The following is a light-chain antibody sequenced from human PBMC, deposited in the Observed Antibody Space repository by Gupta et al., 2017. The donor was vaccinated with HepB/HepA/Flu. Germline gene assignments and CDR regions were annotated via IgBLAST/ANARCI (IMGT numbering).Light chain of an antibody. CDR3: HQDHSIPWT. CDR2: SAS. Sequence: DIVMTQSPDSRAVSLGERATINCKASQNRLDNSNSEKYVAWYQQKPGQPPKLLIYSASRRNSGVPDRFSGSGSGTDFTFPISDLQAEDVAVYYCHQDHSIPWTFGQGTKVEI. CDR1: QNRLDNSNSEKY. V-gene: IGKV4-1*01. J-gene: IGKJ1*01.